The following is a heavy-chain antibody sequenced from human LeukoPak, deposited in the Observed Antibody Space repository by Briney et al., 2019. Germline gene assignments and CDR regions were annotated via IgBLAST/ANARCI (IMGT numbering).Heavy chain of an antibody. CDR3: ARGWLAETTVVTPYNY. J-gene: IGHJ4*02. V-gene: IGHV1-69*13. Sequence: ASVTVSCKASGGTFGNYAINWVRQAPGQGLEWMGGIIPIFGKANYAQKFQGRVTITADESTRTAYMELSSLRSEDTAVYYCARGWLAETTVVTPYNYWGRGTLVSVSS. D-gene: IGHD4-23*01. CDR2: IIPIFGKA. CDR1: GGTFGNYA.